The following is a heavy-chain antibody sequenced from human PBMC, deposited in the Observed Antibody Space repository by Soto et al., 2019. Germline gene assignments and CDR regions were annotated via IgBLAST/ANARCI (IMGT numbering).Heavy chain of an antibody. J-gene: IGHJ5*02. CDR3: AREGGVLNWFDP. Sequence: EVQLVESGGGLVQPGGSLRVSCAASGFTFSSYSMNWVRQAPGKGLEWVSYISSSSSTIYYADSVKGRFTISRDNAKNSLYLQMNSLRDEETDVYYCAREGGVLNWFDPWGPGTLVTVSS. V-gene: IGHV3-48*02. CDR2: ISSSSSTI. CDR1: GFTFSSYS. D-gene: IGHD3-16*01.